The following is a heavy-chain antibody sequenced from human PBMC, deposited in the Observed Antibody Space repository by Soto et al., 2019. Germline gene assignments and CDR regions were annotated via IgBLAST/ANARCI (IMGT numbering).Heavy chain of an antibody. J-gene: IGHJ6*03. Sequence: PSETLSLTCTVSGGSISSGYYYWGWIRQHPGKGLEWIGYVYYSGSTNYNPSLKSRVTISVDTSKNQFSLKLTSVTAADTAMYYCARGGRSAYYYYMGVWGKGTTVTVSS. CDR1: GGSISSGYYY. CDR2: VYYSGST. CDR3: ARGGRSAYYYYMGV. V-gene: IGHV4-61*01.